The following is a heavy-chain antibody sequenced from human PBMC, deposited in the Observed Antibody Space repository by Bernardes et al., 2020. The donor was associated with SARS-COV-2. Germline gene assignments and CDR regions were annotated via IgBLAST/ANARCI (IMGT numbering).Heavy chain of an antibody. CDR3: ARVHDCTSTSCYRGYYYYGMDV. CDR1: GGSISSYY. J-gene: IGHJ6*02. CDR2: IYYSGST. V-gene: IGHV4-59*01. D-gene: IGHD2-2*01. Sequence: LSLTCTVSGGSISSYYWSWIRQPPGKGLEWIGYIYYSGSTKYNPSLKSRVTISVDTSKNQFSLKLSSVTAADTAVYYCARVHDCTSTSCYRGYYYYGMDVWGQGTTVTVSS.